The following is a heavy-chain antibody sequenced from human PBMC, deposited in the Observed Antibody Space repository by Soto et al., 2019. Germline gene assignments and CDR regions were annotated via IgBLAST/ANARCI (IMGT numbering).Heavy chain of an antibody. V-gene: IGHV3-23*01. Sequence: GSLRLSCAASGFTFSSYAMTWVRQAPGKGLEWVSTISGNGGYTYYSDSVRGRFTISRDNSKKTLYLQMNSLRAEDTAVYYCAKDRERYQLWSGFDPWGQGTLVTVSS. D-gene: IGHD2-2*01. CDR1: GFTFSSYA. J-gene: IGHJ5*02. CDR3: AKDRERYQLWSGFDP. CDR2: ISGNGGYT.